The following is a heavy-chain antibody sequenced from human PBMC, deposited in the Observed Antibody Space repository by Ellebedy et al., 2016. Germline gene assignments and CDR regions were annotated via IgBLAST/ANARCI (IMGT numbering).Heavy chain of an antibody. CDR1: GYTFTSYA. D-gene: IGHD4-23*01. V-gene: IGHV1-3*01. CDR2: INAGNGNT. J-gene: IGHJ5*02. Sequence: ASVKVSCKASGYTFTSYAMHWVRQAPGQRLEWMGWINAGNGNTKYSQKFQGRVTITRDTSASTAYMELSSLRSEDTAVYYCTRGGAYGGEVGWFDPWGQGTLVTVSS. CDR3: TRGGAYGGEVGWFDP.